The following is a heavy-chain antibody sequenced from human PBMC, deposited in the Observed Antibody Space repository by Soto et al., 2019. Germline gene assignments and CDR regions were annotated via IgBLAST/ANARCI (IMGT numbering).Heavy chain of an antibody. J-gene: IGHJ4*02. CDR1: GGSISGYY. D-gene: IGHD3-22*01. CDR2: IYYSGST. CDR3: ARRRADRSGYYPF. V-gene: IGHV4-59*01. Sequence: QVQLQESGPGLVKPSETLSLTCTVSGGSISGYYWSWIRQPPGQGLEWIGYIYYSGSTDYNPSLNRRVTISVDSSKNQFSLKLSPVTEADTAVYYCARRRADRSGYYPFWGQGTLVTVSS.